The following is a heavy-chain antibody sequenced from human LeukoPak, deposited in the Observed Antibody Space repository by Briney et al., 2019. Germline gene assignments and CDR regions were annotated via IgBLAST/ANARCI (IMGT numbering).Heavy chain of an antibody. CDR3: ARNGRQLLFDRNWFDP. CDR2: ISAYNGNT. CDR1: GYTFTSYG. V-gene: IGHV1-18*01. D-gene: IGHD2-2*01. J-gene: IGHJ5*02. Sequence: ASVKVSCKASGYTFTSYGISWVRQAPGQGLEWMGWISAYNGNTNYAQKLQGRVTMITDTSTSTAYMELRSLRSDDTAVYYCARNGRQLLFDRNWFDPWGQGTLVTVSS.